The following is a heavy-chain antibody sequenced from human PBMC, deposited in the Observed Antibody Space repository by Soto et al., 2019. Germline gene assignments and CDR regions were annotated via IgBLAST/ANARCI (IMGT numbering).Heavy chain of an antibody. CDR3: ARWSRYYYASDH. Sequence: SETLSLTCAVSGGSISSTNWWSWVRQPPGKGLEWIGEIYHSGSTNYNPSLKSRVTISVDKSKNQFSLKLSSVTAADTAVYYCARWSRYYYASDHWGQGTPVTVYS. CDR2: IYHSGST. CDR1: GGSISSTNW. V-gene: IGHV4-4*02. J-gene: IGHJ4*02. D-gene: IGHD3-10*01.